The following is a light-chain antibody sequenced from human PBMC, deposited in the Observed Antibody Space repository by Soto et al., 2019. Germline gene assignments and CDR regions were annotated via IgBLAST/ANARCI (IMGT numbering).Light chain of an antibody. CDR2: LEGSGSY. CDR3: ETWDTNVVV. Sequence: QSVLTQSSSASASLGSSVKLTCTLSSGHSTYIIAWHQQQPGKAPRYLMKLEGSGSYNKGSGIPDRFSGSSSGADRYLTISNLQFEVEADYYCETWDTNVVVFGGGTKVTVL. V-gene: IGLV4-60*02. J-gene: IGLJ2*01. CDR1: SGHSTYI.